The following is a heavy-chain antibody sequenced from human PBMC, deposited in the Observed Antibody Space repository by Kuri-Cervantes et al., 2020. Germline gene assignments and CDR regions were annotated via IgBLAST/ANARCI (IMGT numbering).Heavy chain of an antibody. CDR3: VGDHYDDSGYAGLVA. V-gene: IGHV4-38-2*02. CDR2: VYHSGNT. D-gene: IGHD3-22*01. J-gene: IGHJ5*02. CDR1: GYSISSGYY. Sequence: SETLSLTCVVFGYSISSGYYWGWIRQSPGKGLEWIGSVYHSGNTYYNPSLKSRVTILIHTSKNQISLNLTSVTAADTAVYYWVGDHYDDSGYAGLVAWGQGILVTVSS.